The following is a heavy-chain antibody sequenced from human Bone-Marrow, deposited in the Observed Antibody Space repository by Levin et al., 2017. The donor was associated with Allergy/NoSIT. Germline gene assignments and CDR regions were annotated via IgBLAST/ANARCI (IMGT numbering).Heavy chain of an antibody. CDR1: GVTFNTYV. V-gene: IGHV3-23*01. D-gene: IGHD6-19*01. J-gene: IGHJ5*02. CDR2: VTTTGGT. Sequence: LSGGSLRLSCVASGVTFNTYVMNWIRQAPGKGLEWVSVVTTTGGTDYADSVKGRFTISRDNSKNTLFLQMDSLRAEDTAIYYCTRCVVGSPSGWCNWFDPWGQGTLVTVSS. CDR3: TRCVVGSPSGWCNWFDP.